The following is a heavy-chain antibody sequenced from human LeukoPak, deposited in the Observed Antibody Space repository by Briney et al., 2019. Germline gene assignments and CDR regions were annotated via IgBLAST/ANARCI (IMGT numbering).Heavy chain of an antibody. CDR2: IIPIFGIA. V-gene: IGHV1-69*04. J-gene: IGHJ5*02. Sequence: SVKVSCKASGGTFSSYAISWVRQAPGQGLEWMGRIIPIFGIANYAQKFQGRVTITADKSTSTAYMELSSLRSEDTAVYYCARAPPPYYGSGSYPLDPWGQGTLVTVSS. D-gene: IGHD3-10*01. CDR3: ARAPPPYYGSGSYPLDP. CDR1: GGTFSSYA.